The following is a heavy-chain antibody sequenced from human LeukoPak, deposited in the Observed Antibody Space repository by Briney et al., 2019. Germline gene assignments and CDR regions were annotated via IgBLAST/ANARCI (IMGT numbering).Heavy chain of an antibody. J-gene: IGHJ4*02. CDR1: GGSVSSGSYF. V-gene: IGHV4-61*01. D-gene: IGHD3-10*01. CDR3: ARDPYGSGSYYPFGY. CDR2: IYYSGST. Sequence: PSETLSLTCTVSGGSVSSGSYFWSWIRQPPGKGLEWIGYIYYSGSTNYNPSLKSRVTISVDTSKNQLSLKLSSVTAADTAVYYCARDPYGSGSYYPFGYWGQGTLVTVSS.